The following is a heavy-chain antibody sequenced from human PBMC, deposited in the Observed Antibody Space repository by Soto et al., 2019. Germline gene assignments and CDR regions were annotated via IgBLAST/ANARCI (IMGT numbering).Heavy chain of an antibody. CDR3: AREPRYNWNYVYLDY. V-gene: IGHV1-69*04. Sequence: GASVKVSCKASGGTFSSYTISWVRQAPGQGLEWMGRIIPILGIANYAQKFQGRVTITADKSTSTAYMELSSLRSEDTAVYYCAREPRYNWNYVYLDYWGQGTLVTVSS. D-gene: IGHD1-7*01. CDR1: GGTFSSYT. J-gene: IGHJ4*02. CDR2: IIPILGIA.